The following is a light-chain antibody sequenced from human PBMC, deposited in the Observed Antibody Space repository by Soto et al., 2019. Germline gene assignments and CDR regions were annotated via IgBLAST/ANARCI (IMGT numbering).Light chain of an antibody. V-gene: IGKV3-11*01. CDR3: QQRSNWPPEIT. CDR2: DAS. Sequence: VLAQSPATLSLSPGERATLSCRASQSVSISLAWYQQKPGQAPRLLIYDASNRATGVPARFSGSGSGTDFTLTVSSLEPEDFALYYCQQRSNWPPEITFGQGTRLEI. CDR1: QSVSIS. J-gene: IGKJ5*01.